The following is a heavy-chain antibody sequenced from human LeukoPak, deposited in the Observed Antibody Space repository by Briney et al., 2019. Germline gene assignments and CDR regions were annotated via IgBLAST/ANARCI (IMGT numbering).Heavy chain of an antibody. J-gene: IGHJ4*02. V-gene: IGHV3-15*01. D-gene: IGHD2-15*01. CDR2: XXXXXXGXAX. CDR3: TTGGSCSGVNCYPLVY. Sequence: GGSLRLSCAXXGFTFTXXXXXXXXXAPGXXXXXXXXXXXXXXGXAXDYDAPLXRXXTISRDDSKNTLYVQMNSLKTEDTAVYYCTTGGSCSGVNCYPLVYWGPGTLVSVCS. CDR1: GFTFTXXX.